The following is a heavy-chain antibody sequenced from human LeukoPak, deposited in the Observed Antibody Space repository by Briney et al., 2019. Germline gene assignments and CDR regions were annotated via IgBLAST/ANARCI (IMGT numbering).Heavy chain of an antibody. CDR1: GYSISSGYY. J-gene: IGHJ4*02. Sequence: SETLSLTCSVSGYSISSGYYWGWIRQPPGKGLEWIGIIYHSESTYYNPSLKSRVTISVDTSKNQFSLKLSSVTAADTAVYYCARDLAYWGQGTLVTVSS. CDR3: ARDLAY. V-gene: IGHV4-38-2*02. CDR2: IYHSEST.